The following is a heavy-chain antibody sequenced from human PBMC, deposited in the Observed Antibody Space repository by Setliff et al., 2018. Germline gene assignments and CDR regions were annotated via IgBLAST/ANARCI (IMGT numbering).Heavy chain of an antibody. CDR3: AKEYVVIQFVTSVHNHYGMDV. V-gene: IGHV4-61*02. CDR2: IYTSGTT. CDR1: GASISSGSYY. J-gene: IGHJ6*02. Sequence: SETLSLTCTVSGASISSGSYYWSWIRQPAGKGLEWLGRIYTSGTTNYSPSFKSRVTISADTSKNQISLKLSSVTAADTAVYYCAKEYVVIQFVTSVHNHYGMDVWGQGTTVTVSS. D-gene: IGHD2-21*01.